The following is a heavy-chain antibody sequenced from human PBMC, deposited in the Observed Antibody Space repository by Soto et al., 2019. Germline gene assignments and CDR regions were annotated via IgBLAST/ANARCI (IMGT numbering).Heavy chain of an antibody. D-gene: IGHD1-26*01. J-gene: IGHJ3*02. CDR2: INHSGST. Sequence: TCGVYGVSFSGDYWSWIRQLPGKGLEWIGEINHSGSTNYNPSLKSRVTISVDTSKTQLSLKLSSVTAADTAVSYCARLCIVGARGAFDIWGKGTMVTVSS. V-gene: IGHV4-34*01. CDR1: GVSFSGDY. CDR3: ARLCIVGARGAFDI.